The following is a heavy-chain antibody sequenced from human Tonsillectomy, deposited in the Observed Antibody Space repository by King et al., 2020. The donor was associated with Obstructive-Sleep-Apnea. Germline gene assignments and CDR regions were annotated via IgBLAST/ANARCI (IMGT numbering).Heavy chain of an antibody. CDR3: ARGDQIVMESFARIYGLDV. D-gene: IGHD2/OR15-2a*01. CDR2: IIPLFNIA. V-gene: IGHV1-69*17. J-gene: IGHJ6*02. Sequence: QLVQSGAQVKKPGSSVKVSCKASGDTFSSYTISWVRQAPGQGLEWIGGIIPLFNIADYAQKFQDRVTITADRSTSSSDLDLSRLRSEESAIYYCARGDQIVMESFARIYGLDVWGQGTTVTVAS. CDR1: GDTFSSYT.